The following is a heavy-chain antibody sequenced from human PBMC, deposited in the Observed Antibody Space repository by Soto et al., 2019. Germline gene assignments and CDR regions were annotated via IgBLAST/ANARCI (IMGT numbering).Heavy chain of an antibody. D-gene: IGHD1-26*01. J-gene: IGHJ6*02. CDR1: GFTFSTYG. CDR2: IWYDGSNE. CDR3: ARGGGSGSSFVGYYYYTLDV. V-gene: IGHV3-33*01. Sequence: QVQLVESGGGVVQPGRSLRLSCTASGFTFSTYGIHWVRQAPGKGLEWVTVIWYDGSNEYYADSVKGRFTISRDNSKNTLYLQMNSLRADDTAVYYCARGGGSGSSFVGYYYYTLDVWGQGTTVTVSS.